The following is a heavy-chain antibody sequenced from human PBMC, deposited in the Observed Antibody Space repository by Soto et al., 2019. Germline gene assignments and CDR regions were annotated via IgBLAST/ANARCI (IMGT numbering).Heavy chain of an antibody. D-gene: IGHD5-12*01. CDR3: ARGRDGYNPDY. CDR2: IWYDGSNK. V-gene: IGHV3-33*01. CDR1: GFTFRNYG. J-gene: IGHJ4*02. Sequence: QVQLVESGGGVVQPGRSLRVSCAASGFTFRNYGMHWVRQAPGKGLEWMAVIWYDGSNKDYADSVKGRFTISRDNSKNTLYLQMNSLRDEDTAVYYCARGRDGYNPDYWGQGTLVTVSS.